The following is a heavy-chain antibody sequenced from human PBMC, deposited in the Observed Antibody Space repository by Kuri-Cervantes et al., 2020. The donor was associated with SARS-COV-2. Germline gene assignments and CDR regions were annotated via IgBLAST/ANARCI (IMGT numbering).Heavy chain of an antibody. V-gene: IGHV3-74*01. D-gene: IGHD3-3*01. Sequence: GESLKISCAASGFTFSDYYMNWVRQAPGKGLVWVSRINSDGSSTSYADSVKGRFTISRDNVKNTLYLQMNSLRAEDTAVYYCASGGPYYDFWSGLTYYYYYGMDVWGQGTTVTVSS. J-gene: IGHJ6*02. CDR1: GFTFSDYY. CDR3: ASGGPYYDFWSGLTYYYYYGMDV. CDR2: INSDGSST.